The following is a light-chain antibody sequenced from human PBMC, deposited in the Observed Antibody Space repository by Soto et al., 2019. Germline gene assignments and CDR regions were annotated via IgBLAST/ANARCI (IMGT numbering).Light chain of an antibody. CDR2: DAS. V-gene: IGKV3-11*01. Sequence: EIVLTQSPATLSLSPGERATLSCRASQSVSSYLAWYQQKPGQAPRLLIYDASNRATGIPARFSGSGSGTDFTLTISSLEPEDFAVYYCQQRSNWPPLTFGRGTMVEIK. J-gene: IGKJ4*01. CDR1: QSVSSY. CDR3: QQRSNWPPLT.